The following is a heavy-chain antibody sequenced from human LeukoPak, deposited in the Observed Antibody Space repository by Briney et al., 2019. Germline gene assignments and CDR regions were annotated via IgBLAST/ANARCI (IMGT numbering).Heavy chain of an antibody. CDR3: ARGRAYDSSGYYFDP. D-gene: IGHD3-22*01. CDR2: INHSGST. CDR1: GGSFSGYY. J-gene: IGHJ5*02. V-gene: IGHV4-34*01. Sequence: SETLSLTCAVYGGSFSGYYRSWIRQPPGEGLELIGEINHSGSTNYNPSLKSRVTISVDTSKNQFSLKLSSVTAADTAVYYCARGRAYDSSGYYFDPWGQGTLVTVSS.